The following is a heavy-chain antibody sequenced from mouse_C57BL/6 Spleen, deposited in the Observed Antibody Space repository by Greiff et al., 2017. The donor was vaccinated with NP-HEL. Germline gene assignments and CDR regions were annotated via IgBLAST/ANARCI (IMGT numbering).Heavy chain of an antibody. CDR2: IDPSDSYT. Sequence: QVQLQQPGAELVMPGASVKLSCKASGYTFTSYWMHWVKQRPGQGLEWIGEIDPSDSYTNYNQKFKGKSTLTVDKSSSTAYMQLSSLTSEDSAVYYCARIADGYYVFWFAYWGQGTLVTVSA. V-gene: IGHV1-69*01. D-gene: IGHD2-3*01. CDR1: GYTFTSYW. J-gene: IGHJ3*01. CDR3: ARIADGYYVFWFAY.